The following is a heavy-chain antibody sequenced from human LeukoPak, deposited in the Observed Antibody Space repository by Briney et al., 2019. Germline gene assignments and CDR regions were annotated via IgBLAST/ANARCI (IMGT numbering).Heavy chain of an antibody. CDR1: GYTFTGYY. CDR2: INPRSGGT. D-gene: IGHD5-12*01. CDR3: ARGYDCPEY. V-gene: IGHV1-2*06. J-gene: IGHJ4*02. Sequence: GASVKVSCKASGYTFTGYYVHWVRQAPRQGAEWMGRINPRSGGTNYTQKFQGTVNTTRDTSIRTAYMDLGSLRPNDTAVYYCARGYDCPEYWGQGTLVTVS.